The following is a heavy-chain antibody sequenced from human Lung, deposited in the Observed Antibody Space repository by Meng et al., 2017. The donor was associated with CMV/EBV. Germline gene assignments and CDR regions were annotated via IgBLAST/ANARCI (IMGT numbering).Heavy chain of an antibody. D-gene: IGHD2-2*01. Sequence: SVKVSCKHSGGTFSSYGISWVRQAPGQGLEWTGGIIPIFGTANYAQKFQGRVTITTDESTSTAYMELSSLRSEDTAVYYCARGGYQLLVYYYYYGMDVWGQGTTVTVSS. CDR3: ARGGYQLLVYYYYYGMDV. J-gene: IGHJ6*02. V-gene: IGHV1-69*05. CDR2: IIPIFGTA. CDR1: GGTFSSYG.